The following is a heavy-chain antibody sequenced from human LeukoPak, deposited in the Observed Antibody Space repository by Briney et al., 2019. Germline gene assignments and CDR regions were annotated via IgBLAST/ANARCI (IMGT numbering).Heavy chain of an antibody. CDR2: INPDDGST. D-gene: IGHD5-24*01. J-gene: IGHJ5*02. CDR3: ARMAT. CDR1: GYTFTSFY. Sequence: GASVKVSCKTSGYTFTSFYIHWARQAPGQGLEWMGIINPDDGSTSYAQKFQGRVTMTRDTSTTTVYMELSSLGSEDTAIYHCARMATWGQGTLVTVSS. V-gene: IGHV1-46*01.